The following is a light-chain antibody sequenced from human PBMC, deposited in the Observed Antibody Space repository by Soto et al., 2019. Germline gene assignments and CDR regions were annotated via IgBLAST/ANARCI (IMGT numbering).Light chain of an antibody. CDR2: RDT. V-gene: IGLV3-9*01. J-gene: IGLJ2*01. Sequence: SSELTQPLSVSVALGQTARITCGGNNIGSKNVHWYQQKSDQAPVVVIYRDTNRPAGIPERFSGSNSGNTATLTISRAQAGDEADYYCQVWDSSTVVFGGGTKLTVL. CDR1: NIGSKN. CDR3: QVWDSSTVV.